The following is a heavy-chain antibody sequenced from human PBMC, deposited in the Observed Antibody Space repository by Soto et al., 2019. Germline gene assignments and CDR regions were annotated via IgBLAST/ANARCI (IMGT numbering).Heavy chain of an antibody. Sequence: ASVKVSCKASGYALTELSMHWVRQSPGKGLEWMGGFDREDGETIYAQKFQGRVTMTEDTSTDTAYMDLSSLRSEDTAMYYCAADYYGSSGQPYWGQGTLLTVSS. V-gene: IGHV1-24*01. CDR1: GYALTELS. CDR3: AADYYGSSGQPY. J-gene: IGHJ4*02. CDR2: FDREDGET. D-gene: IGHD3-22*01.